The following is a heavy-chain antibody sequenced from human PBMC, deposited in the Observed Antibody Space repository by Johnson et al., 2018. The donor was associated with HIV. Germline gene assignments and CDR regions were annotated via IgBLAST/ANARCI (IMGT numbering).Heavy chain of an antibody. Sequence: VQLVESGGGLVQPGGSLRLSCAASGFTFSSNWMNWVRQAPGKGLQWVANIKEDGSEKYYVDSVRGRFTISRDNAKNSLYLQMNSLRGEDPAVYYCARPIARGASDIWGQGTMVTVSS. CDR2: IKEDGSEK. D-gene: IGHD3-10*01. CDR3: ARPIARGASDI. V-gene: IGHV3-7*05. CDR1: GFTFSSNW. J-gene: IGHJ3*02.